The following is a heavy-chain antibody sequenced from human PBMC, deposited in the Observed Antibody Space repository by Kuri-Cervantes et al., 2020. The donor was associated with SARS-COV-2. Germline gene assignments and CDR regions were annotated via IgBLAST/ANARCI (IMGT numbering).Heavy chain of an antibody. J-gene: IGHJ4*02. Sequence: SETLSLTCTVSGGSISSSSYYWGWIRQPPGKGLEWIGSIYYSGSTNYNPSLKSRVTISVDTSKNQFSLKLSSVTAADTAVYYCARRAGYYYFDYWGQGTLVTVSS. CDR2: IYYSGST. CDR1: GGSISSSSYY. CDR3: ARRAGYYYFDY. V-gene: IGHV4-39*01. D-gene: IGHD3-9*01.